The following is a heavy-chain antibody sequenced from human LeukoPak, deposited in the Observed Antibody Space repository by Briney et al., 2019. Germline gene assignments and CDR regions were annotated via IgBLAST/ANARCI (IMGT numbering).Heavy chain of an antibody. Sequence: ASVKVSCKASGGTFSSYAISWVRQAPGQGLEWMGGIIPIFGTANYAQKFQGRVTITADESTSTAYMELSSLRSEDTAVYYCATTPYSSSWSLLSDAFDIWGQGTMVTVSS. J-gene: IGHJ3*02. CDR3: ATTPYSSSWSLLSDAFDI. CDR2: IIPIFGTA. V-gene: IGHV1-69*13. CDR1: GGTFSSYA. D-gene: IGHD6-13*01.